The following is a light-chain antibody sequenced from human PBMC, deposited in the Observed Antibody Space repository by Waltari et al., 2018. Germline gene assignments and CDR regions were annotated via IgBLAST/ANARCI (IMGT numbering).Light chain of an antibody. CDR1: QDIITW. J-gene: IGKJ4*01. Sequence: DIQMTQFPSTLSASVGDRVTITCRASQDIITWLAWYQQKPGKAPKLLIFKASSLESGVPSRFSGSGSGTEFTLTISSLQPYDFATYYCQQYNSYSTTFGGGTKVEVK. CDR3: QQYNSYSTT. CDR2: KAS. V-gene: IGKV1-5*03.